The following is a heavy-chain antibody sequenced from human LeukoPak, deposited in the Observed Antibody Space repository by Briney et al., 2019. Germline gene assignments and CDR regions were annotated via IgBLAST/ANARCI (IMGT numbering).Heavy chain of an antibody. J-gene: IGHJ4*02. D-gene: IGHD2-21*02. CDR3: ARGVVGDYYFDY. Sequence: PSETLSLTCAVYGRSFSGYYWSWIRQPPGKGLEWIGEINHSGSTNYNPSLKSRVTISVDTSKNQFSLKLSSVTAADTAVYYCARGVVGDYYFDYWGLGTLVTVSS. CDR1: GRSFSGYY. CDR2: INHSGST. V-gene: IGHV4-34*01.